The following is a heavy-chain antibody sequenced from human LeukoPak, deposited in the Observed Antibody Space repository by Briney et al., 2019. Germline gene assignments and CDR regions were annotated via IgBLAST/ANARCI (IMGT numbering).Heavy chain of an antibody. V-gene: IGHV3-30*18. CDR3: AKPPGSWGIDYFDY. CDR1: GFTFSSYG. J-gene: IGHJ4*02. D-gene: IGHD6-13*01. Sequence: GGSLRLSCAASGFTFSSYGMHWVRQAPGKGLEWVAVISYDGSNKYYADSVKGRFTISRDNSKNTLYPQMNSLRAEDTAVYYCAKPPGSWGIDYFDYWGQGTLVTVSS. CDR2: ISYDGSNK.